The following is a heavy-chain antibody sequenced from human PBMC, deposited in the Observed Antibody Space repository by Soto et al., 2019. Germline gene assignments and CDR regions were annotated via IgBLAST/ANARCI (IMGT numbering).Heavy chain of an antibody. CDR2: IYYSGST. CDR3: ARDPEYSSSWYASTRFDP. V-gene: IGHV4-59*01. J-gene: IGHJ5*02. Sequence: PSETLSLTCTVSGGSISSYYWSWIRQPPGKGLEWIGYIYYSGSTNYNPSLKSRVTISVDTSKNQFSLKLSSVTAADTAVYYCARDPEYSSSWYASTRFDPWGQGTLVTVSS. D-gene: IGHD6-13*01. CDR1: GGSISSYY.